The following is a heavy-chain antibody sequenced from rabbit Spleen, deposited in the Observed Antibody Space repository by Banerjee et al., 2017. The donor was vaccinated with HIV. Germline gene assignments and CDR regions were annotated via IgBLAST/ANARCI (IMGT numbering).Heavy chain of an antibody. D-gene: IGHD6-1*01. J-gene: IGHJ3*01. V-gene: IGHV1S45*01. CDR1: GFSFSDKAV. CDR3: ARGEHFSVGFSAFAIYLDL. Sequence: QEQLVESGGGLVKPTGSLKLSCTASGFSFSDKAVMCWVRQAPGKGLEWIACINAITGRAVYASWAKGRFTFSKTSSTTVTLQMTSLTAADTATYFCARGEHFSVGFSAFAIYLDLWGQGTLVTVS. CDR2: INAITGRA.